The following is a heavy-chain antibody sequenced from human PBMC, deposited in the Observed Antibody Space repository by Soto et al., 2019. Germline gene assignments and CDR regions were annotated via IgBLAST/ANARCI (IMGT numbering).Heavy chain of an antibody. V-gene: IGHV4-39*01. D-gene: IGHD5-12*01. CDR2: IYYSGST. Sequence: SETLSLTCTVSGGSISSSSYYWGWIRQPPGKGLEWIGSIYYSGSTYYNPSLKSRVTISVDTSKNQFSLKLSSVTAADTAVYYCARLGYSGYDFDYWGQGTLVTVSS. CDR1: GGSISSSSYY. CDR3: ARLGYSGYDFDY. J-gene: IGHJ4*02.